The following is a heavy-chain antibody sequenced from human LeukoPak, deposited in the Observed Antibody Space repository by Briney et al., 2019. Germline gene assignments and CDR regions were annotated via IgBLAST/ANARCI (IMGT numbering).Heavy chain of an antibody. D-gene: IGHD3-16*01. CDR3: ARFTPQGYGWGGYNRFDL. CDR2: IYYSGST. V-gene: IGHV4-59*01. CDR1: GGSISSYY. J-gene: IGHJ5*02. Sequence: SETLSLTCTVSGGSISSYYWNWIRQPPGKGLEGIGYIYYSGSTNYNPSLKSRVTISVDTSKNQFSLNLTSVTAADTAVYYCARFTPQGYGWGGYNRFDLWGQGTLVTVSS.